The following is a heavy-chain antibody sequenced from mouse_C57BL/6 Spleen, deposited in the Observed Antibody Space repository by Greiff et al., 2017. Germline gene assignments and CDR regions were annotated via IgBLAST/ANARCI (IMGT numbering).Heavy chain of an antibody. CDR2: IDPSDSYT. V-gene: IGHV1-50*01. CDR3: ARWVTTVVAAYYFDY. CDR1: GYTFTSYW. D-gene: IGHD1-1*01. J-gene: IGHJ2*01. Sequence: QVQLQQPGAELVKPGASVKLSCKASGYTFTSYWMQWVKQRPGQGLEWIGEIDPSDSYTNYNQKFKGKATLTVDKSSSTAYRQLSSLTSEDSAVYYCARWVTTVVAAYYFDYWGQGTTLTVSS.